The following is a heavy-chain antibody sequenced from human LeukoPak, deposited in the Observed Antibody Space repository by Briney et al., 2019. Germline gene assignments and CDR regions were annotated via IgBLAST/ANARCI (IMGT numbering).Heavy chain of an antibody. CDR2: ISTSSSYI. CDR3: VRDQTVFTILDY. J-gene: IGHJ4*02. D-gene: IGHD4-17*01. Sequence: PGGSLRLSCAASGLTFSSYNMNWVRQAPGKGREWVSSISTSSSYIYFADSVKGRFAISRDNAKNTVYLQMNSLRDEDTAVYYCVRDQTVFTILDYWGQGTLVTVSS. V-gene: IGHV3-21*06. CDR1: GLTFSSYN.